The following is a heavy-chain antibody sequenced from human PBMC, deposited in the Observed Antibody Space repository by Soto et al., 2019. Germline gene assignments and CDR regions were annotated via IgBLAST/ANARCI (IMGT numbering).Heavy chain of an antibody. CDR3: ARDGGQGRGVIGHY. V-gene: IGHV4-61*01. J-gene: IGHJ4*02. Sequence: SETLSLTCTVSGDSVNSENSYWNWIRQAPGKGPEWIGYIYYNGGTNYNPSLKSRATILLDTSTNQFSLTLTSVTAADTAVYYSARDGGQGRGVIGHYWGRGILVTVYS. CDR2: IYYNGGT. D-gene: IGHD3-16*02. CDR1: GDSVNSENSY.